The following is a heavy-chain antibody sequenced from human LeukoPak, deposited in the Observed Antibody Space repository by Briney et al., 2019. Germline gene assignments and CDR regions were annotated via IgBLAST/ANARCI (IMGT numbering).Heavy chain of an antibody. CDR3: AREGFADLSFDYFDY. V-gene: IGHV3-30-3*01. D-gene: IGHD3-3*01. J-gene: IGHJ4*02. CDR1: GFTFSSYA. Sequence: GGSLRLSCAASGFTFSSYAMHWVRQAPGKGLEWVAVISYDGSNKYYADSVKGRFTISRDNSKNTLYLQMNSLRAEDTAVYYCAREGFADLSFDYFDYWGQGTLVTGSS. CDR2: ISYDGSNK.